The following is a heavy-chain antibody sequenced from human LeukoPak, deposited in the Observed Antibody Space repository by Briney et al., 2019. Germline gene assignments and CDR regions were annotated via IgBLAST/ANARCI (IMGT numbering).Heavy chain of an antibody. V-gene: IGHV1-2*02. Sequence: ASMKVSCKSSGFTFTDHYIHWVRQAPGQGLEWMGWINPNSGGTSSAQKFQGRVTMTRDTSITTVYMEVSWLTSDDTAIYYCARADRLHGGPYLIGPWGQGTLVTVSS. J-gene: IGHJ5*02. CDR2: INPNSGGT. D-gene: IGHD2-21*01. CDR1: GFTFTDHY. CDR3: ARADRLHGGPYLIGP.